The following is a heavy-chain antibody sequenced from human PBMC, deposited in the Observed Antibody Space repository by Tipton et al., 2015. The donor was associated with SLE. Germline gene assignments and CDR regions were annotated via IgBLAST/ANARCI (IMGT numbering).Heavy chain of an antibody. CDR1: GFIFSTYA. Sequence: RSLRLSCAASGFIFSTYAMHWVRQAPGKGLEWVAVISDDGSNKYYADSVKGRITISRDNSKNTLYLQMNSLRAEDTAVYYCAKVRSSSPGFDYWGQGTLVTVSS. CDR2: ISDDGSNK. V-gene: IGHV3-30-3*01. J-gene: IGHJ4*02. CDR3: AKVRSSSPGFDY. D-gene: IGHD6-6*01.